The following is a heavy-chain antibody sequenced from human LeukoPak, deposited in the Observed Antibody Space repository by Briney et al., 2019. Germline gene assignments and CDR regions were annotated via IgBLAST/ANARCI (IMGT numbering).Heavy chain of an antibody. CDR2: ISAYNGNT. Sequence: ASVKVSCKASGYTFTSYGISWVRQAPGQGLEWMGWISAYNGNTNYAQKLQGRVTMTTDTSTSTAYMELSSLRSEDTAVYYCARSKIGYDFWSGYYGGRIDYWGQGTLVTVSS. J-gene: IGHJ4*02. V-gene: IGHV1-18*01. CDR1: GYTFTSYG. CDR3: ARSKIGYDFWSGYYGGRIDY. D-gene: IGHD3-3*01.